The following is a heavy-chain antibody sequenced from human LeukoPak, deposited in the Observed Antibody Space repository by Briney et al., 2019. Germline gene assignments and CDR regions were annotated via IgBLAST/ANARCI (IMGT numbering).Heavy chain of an antibody. CDR2: IIPILGIA. CDR1: GYSFVGYG. D-gene: IGHD6-19*01. J-gene: IGHJ4*02. Sequence: ASVKVSCKASGYSFVGYGITWVRQAPGQGLEWMGRIIPILGIANYAQKFQGRVTITADKSTSTAYMELSSLRSEDTAVYYCASQRGYSSGPYYFDYWGQGTLVTVSS. V-gene: IGHV1-69*04. CDR3: ASQRGYSSGPYYFDY.